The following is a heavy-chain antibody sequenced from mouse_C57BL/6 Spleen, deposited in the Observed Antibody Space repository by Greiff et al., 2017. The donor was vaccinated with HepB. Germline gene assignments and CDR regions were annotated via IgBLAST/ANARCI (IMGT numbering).Heavy chain of an antibody. CDR3: AKNGNYGSRYAMDY. Sequence: QVQLQQSGPGLVQPSQSLSITCTVSGFSLTSYGVHWVRQSPGKGLEWLGVIWRGGSTDYNAAFMSRLSITKDNSKSQVFFKMNSLQADDTAIYYCAKNGNYGSRYAMDYWGQGTSVTVSS. CDR2: IWRGGST. CDR1: GFSLTSYG. V-gene: IGHV2-5*01. D-gene: IGHD1-1*01. J-gene: IGHJ4*01.